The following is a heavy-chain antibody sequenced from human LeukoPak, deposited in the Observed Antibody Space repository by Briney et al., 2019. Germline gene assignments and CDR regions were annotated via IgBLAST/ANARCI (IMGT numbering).Heavy chain of an antibody. V-gene: IGHV1-69*05. CDR2: IIPIFGTA. J-gene: IGHJ4*02. Sequence: ASVKVSCKASGGTFSSYAISWVRQAPGQGLEWMGGIIPIFGTANYAQKFQGRVTITTDESTSTAYMELSSLRSEDTAVYYCARSSQWLVLPYFDYWGQGTLVTVSS. CDR3: ARSSQWLVLPYFDY. D-gene: IGHD6-19*01. CDR1: GGTFSSYA.